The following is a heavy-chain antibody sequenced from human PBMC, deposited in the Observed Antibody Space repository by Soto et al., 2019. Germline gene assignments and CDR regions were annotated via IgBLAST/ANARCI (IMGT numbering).Heavy chain of an antibody. CDR1: GFTFSSYS. Sequence: GGSLRLSCAATGFTFSSYSMNWVRQAPGKGLEWVSSIGGSSDSISYADSVKGRFTISRDNAQMSLYLQMSSLRAEDTAVYYSERELYGDYAIDSWGQGTLVTVSS. D-gene: IGHD4-17*01. CDR3: ERELYGDYAIDS. V-gene: IGHV3-21*01. J-gene: IGHJ4*02. CDR2: IGGSSDSI.